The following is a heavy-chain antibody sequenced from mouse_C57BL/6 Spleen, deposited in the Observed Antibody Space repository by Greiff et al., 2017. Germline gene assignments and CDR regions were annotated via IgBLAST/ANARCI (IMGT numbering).Heavy chain of an antibody. V-gene: IGHV1-50*01. CDR3: ARPPSYGNSVPWFAY. Sequence: VQLQQPGAELVKPGASVKLSCKASGYTFTSYWMQWVKQRPGQGLEWIGEIDPSDSYTNYNQKFKGKATLTVDTSSSTAYMQLSSLTSEDSAVYYCARPPSYGNSVPWFAYWGQGTLVTVSA. CDR1: GYTFTSYW. J-gene: IGHJ3*01. CDR2: IDPSDSYT. D-gene: IGHD2-1*01.